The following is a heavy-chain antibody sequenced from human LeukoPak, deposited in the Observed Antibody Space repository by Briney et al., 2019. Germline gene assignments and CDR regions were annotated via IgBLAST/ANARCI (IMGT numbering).Heavy chain of an antibody. CDR3: ARDGPSVMVDFDY. D-gene: IGHD5-18*01. Sequence: ASVKVSCKASGYSFTDYYLYWVRQAPGQGLEWVGWINPNSGGTNYAQKFQGRVTITRDTSISTAYMELSGLRSDDTAVYYCARDGPSVMVDFDYWGQGTLVTVSS. J-gene: IGHJ4*02. CDR1: GYSFTDYY. V-gene: IGHV1-2*02. CDR2: INPNSGGT.